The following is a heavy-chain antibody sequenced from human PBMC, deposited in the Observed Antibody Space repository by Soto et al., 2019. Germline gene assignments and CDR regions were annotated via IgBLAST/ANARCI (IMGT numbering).Heavy chain of an antibody. CDR1: GGTFSTYT. D-gene: IGHD3-22*01. V-gene: IGHV1-69*01. CDR2: IIPIFGTA. J-gene: IGHJ5*02. CDR3: ARSQDSSGYWNNCFDP. Sequence: QVQLVQSGAEVKKPGSSVKVSCKASGGTFSTYTITWVRQAPGQGLEWMGGIIPIFGTANYPQKFQGRVTITADDSTSTAYMEMSSRSSEDTAVYYCARSQDSSGYWNNCFDPWGQGTLVTVSS.